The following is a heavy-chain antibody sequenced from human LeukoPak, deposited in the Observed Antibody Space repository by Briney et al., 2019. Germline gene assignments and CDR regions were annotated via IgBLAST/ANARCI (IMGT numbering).Heavy chain of an antibody. CDR3: ARVLSGGID. CDR1: GGSISRSYYY. V-gene: IGHV4-39*07. Sequence: PSETLSLTCTVSGGSISRSYYYWGWIRQPPGKGLEWIGSIYYSGSTYYNPSLKSRVTISVDTSKNQFSLKLSSVTAADTAVYYCARVLSGGIDWGQGTLVTVSS. D-gene: IGHD4-23*01. CDR2: IYYSGST. J-gene: IGHJ4*02.